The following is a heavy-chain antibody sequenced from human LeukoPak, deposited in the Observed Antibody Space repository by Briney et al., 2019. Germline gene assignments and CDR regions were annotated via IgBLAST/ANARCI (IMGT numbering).Heavy chain of an antibody. CDR1: GGTFSSYA. V-gene: IGHV1-69*01. CDR2: IIPIFGTA. CDR3: GRYCSSTSCPEGAFDI. J-gene: IGHJ3*02. Sequence: SVKVSCKASGGTFSSYAISWVRQAPGQGLEWMGGIIPIFGTANYAQKFQGRVTITADESTSTAYMELSSLRSEDTAVYYCGRYCSSTSCPEGAFDIWGQGTVVTVSS. D-gene: IGHD2-2*01.